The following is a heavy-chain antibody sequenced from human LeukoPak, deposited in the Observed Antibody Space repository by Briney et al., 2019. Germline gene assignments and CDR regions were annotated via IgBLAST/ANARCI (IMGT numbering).Heavy chain of an antibody. V-gene: IGHV4-59*12. CDR2: IYYSGST. J-gene: IGHJ4*02. Sequence: SETLSLTCTVSGGSISSYYWSWIRQPPGKGLEWIGYIYYSGSTNYNPSLKSRVTISVDTSKNQFSLKLSSVTAADTAVYYCARANSFDEQQLVQGDVFDYWGQGTLVTVSS. D-gene: IGHD6-13*01. CDR3: ARANSFDEQQLVQGDVFDY. CDR1: GGSISSYY.